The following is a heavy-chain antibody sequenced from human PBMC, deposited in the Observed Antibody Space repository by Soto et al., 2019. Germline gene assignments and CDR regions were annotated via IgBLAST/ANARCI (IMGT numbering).Heavy chain of an antibody. J-gene: IGHJ4*02. V-gene: IGHV3-30*04. CDR2: ISFAGDNI. D-gene: IGHD3-16*01. CDR1: GFTFNSYS. CDR3: AKDYEGYYDDYG. Sequence: QVHLVESGGGAVQPGRSLRLSCAASGFTFNSYSMHWFRQAPGKGLEWVAVISFAGDNIHYADSVRGRFTISRDNSQNTLYLQMNSLRRDDTAVYYCAKDYEGYYDDYGWGQGTLVIVSS.